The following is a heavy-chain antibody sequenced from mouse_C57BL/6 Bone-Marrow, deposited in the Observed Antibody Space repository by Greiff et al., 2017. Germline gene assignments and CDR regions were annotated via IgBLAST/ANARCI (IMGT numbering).Heavy chain of an antibody. J-gene: IGHJ2*01. Sequence: EVKLQESGGDLVKPGGSLKLSCAASGFTFSSYGMSWVRQTPDKRLEWVATISSGGSYTYYPDSVKGRFTISRDNAKNTLYLQMSSLKSEDTAMHYCARQAYDEYFDYWGQGTALTVSS. V-gene: IGHV5-6*01. CDR2: ISSGGSYT. CDR3: ARQAYDEYFDY. D-gene: IGHD2-3*01. CDR1: GFTFSSYG.